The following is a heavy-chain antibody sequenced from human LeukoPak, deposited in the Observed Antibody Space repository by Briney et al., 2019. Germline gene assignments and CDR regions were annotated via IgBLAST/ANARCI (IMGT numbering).Heavy chain of an antibody. D-gene: IGHD1-14*01. CDR1: GFALKSYS. CDR2: INTDMTSP. CDR3: AREIRWYFFYMDV. V-gene: IGHV3-74*03. J-gene: IGHJ6*03. Sequence: GGSLRLSCAGSGFALKSYSLSWVRQAPGKGLEWVSRINTDMTSPTYADSVKGRFTISRDNAKNTLYLQMDSLGVEDTAVYYCAREIRWYFFYMDVWGKGTTVTVAS.